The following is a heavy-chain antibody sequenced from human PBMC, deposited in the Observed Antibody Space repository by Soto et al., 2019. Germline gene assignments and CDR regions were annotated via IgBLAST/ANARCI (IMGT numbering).Heavy chain of an antibody. D-gene: IGHD3-3*01. J-gene: IGHJ3*02. Sequence: SLTCAVYGGSFSGYYWSWIRQPPGKGLEWIGEINHSGSTNYNPSLKSRVTISVDTSKNQFSLKLSSVTAADTAVYYCARGYYDFWSGYSPGAFDIWGQGTMVTVSS. V-gene: IGHV4-34*01. CDR2: INHSGST. CDR3: ARGYYDFWSGYSPGAFDI. CDR1: GGSFSGYY.